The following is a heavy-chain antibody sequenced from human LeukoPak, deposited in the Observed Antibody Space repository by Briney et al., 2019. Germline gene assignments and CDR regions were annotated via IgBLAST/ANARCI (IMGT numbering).Heavy chain of an antibody. Sequence: SQTLSLTCTVSGGSISSGGYYWSWIRQPPGKGLEWIGYIYHSGSTYYNPSLKSRVTISVDRSKNQSSLKLSSVTAADTAVYYCAREREALGYCSSTSCRDAFDIWGQGTVVTVSS. CDR2: IYHSGST. CDR1: GGSISSGGYY. V-gene: IGHV4-30-2*01. D-gene: IGHD2-2*01. CDR3: AREREALGYCSSTSCRDAFDI. J-gene: IGHJ3*02.